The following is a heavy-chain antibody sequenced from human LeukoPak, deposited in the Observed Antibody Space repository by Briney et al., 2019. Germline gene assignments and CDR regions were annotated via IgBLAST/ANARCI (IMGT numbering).Heavy chain of an antibody. CDR1: GFTFSSYG. V-gene: IGHV3-30*18. CDR3: ANSYYDSSGLGFDY. CDR2: ISYNGSNK. J-gene: IGHJ4*02. D-gene: IGHD3-22*01. Sequence: GGSLRLSCAASGFTFSSYGMHWVRQAPGKGLEWVAVISYNGSNKYYADSVKGRFTISRDNSKNTLYLQMNSLRAEDTAVYYCANSYYDSSGLGFDYWGQGTLVTVSS.